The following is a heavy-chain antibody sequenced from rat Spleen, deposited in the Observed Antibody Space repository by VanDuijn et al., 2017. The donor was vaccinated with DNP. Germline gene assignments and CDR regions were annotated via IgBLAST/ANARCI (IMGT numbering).Heavy chain of an antibody. Sequence: EVQLVESGGGLVQPGRSLKLSCTASGFSFRNYYMAWVRQAPKKGLEWVAIVSHSDGITYYPDSVKGRFTISRDNAKNTLYLQMNSLRSEDTATYYCAREGIGTTWFAYWGQGTLVTVSS. V-gene: IGHV5-25*01. J-gene: IGHJ3*01. CDR3: AREGIGTTWFAY. CDR2: VSHSDGIT. D-gene: IGHD1-5*01. CDR1: GFSFRNYY.